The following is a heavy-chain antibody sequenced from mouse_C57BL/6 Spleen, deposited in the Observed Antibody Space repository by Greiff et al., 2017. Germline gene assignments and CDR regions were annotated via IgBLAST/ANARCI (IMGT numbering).Heavy chain of an antibody. CDR3: ARSLDSPHFDY. CDR1: GYAFSSSW. J-gene: IGHJ2*01. D-gene: IGHD3-2*01. CDR2: IYPGDGDT. V-gene: IGHV1-82*01. Sequence: LVESGPELVKPGASVKISCKASGYAFSSSWMNWVKQRPGKGLEWIGRIYPGDGDTNYNGKFKGKATLTADKSSSTAYMQLSSLTSADSAVYFCARSLDSPHFDYWGQGTTLTVSS.